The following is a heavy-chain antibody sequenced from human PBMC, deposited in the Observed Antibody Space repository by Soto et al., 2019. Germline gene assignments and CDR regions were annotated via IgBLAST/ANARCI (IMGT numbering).Heavy chain of an antibody. CDR1: GFTFTTHG. Sequence: HVPLVQSGAEVKKPGASVNVSCKASGFTFTTHGISWVRQAPGQGLEWMGWISNGETNYAQKLQGRVTMTTDTTTSIAYMELGGLRFDDTAVYYCARGSERYNWNDPWDYWGQGTLVTVSS. J-gene: IGHJ4*02. CDR3: ARGSERYNWNDPWDY. CDR2: ISNGET. V-gene: IGHV1-18*01. D-gene: IGHD1-1*01.